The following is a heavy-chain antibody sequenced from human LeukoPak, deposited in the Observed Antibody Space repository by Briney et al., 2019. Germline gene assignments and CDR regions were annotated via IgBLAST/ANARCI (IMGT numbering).Heavy chain of an antibody. CDR1: GFTFSSYS. Sequence: PGGSLRLSCAASGFTFSSYSMHWVRQAPGKGLEWVSSISSSSSYIYYADSVKGRFTISRDNAKNSLYLQMNSLRAEDTALYYCAKAPEGYSSSWYDYWGQGTLVTVSS. D-gene: IGHD6-13*01. CDR2: ISSSSSYI. J-gene: IGHJ4*02. CDR3: AKAPEGYSSSWYDY. V-gene: IGHV3-21*04.